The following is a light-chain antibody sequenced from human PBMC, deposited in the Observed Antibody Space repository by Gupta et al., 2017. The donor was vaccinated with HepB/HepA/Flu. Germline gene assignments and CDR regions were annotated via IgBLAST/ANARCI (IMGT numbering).Light chain of an antibody. CDR1: NIGSKS. CDR3: QVSDTGADHVV. Sequence: SYVLTQPPSVAVAPATTARISCGGANIGSKSVHWYQQKPGQDPVLVIDYGGDRPSGIPERFSGSKPGNTATLTISGVEAGDEADDYWQVSDTGADHVVFGGGTRLTVL. J-gene: IGLJ3*02. V-gene: IGLV3-21*04. CDR2: YGG.